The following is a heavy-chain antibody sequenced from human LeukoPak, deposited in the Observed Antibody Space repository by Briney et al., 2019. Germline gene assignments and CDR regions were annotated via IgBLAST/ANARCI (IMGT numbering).Heavy chain of an antibody. V-gene: IGHV1-2*02. Sequence: ASVKVSCKASGYTFTGYYMHWVRQAPGQGLEWMGWINPNSGGTNYAQKLQGRVTMTTDTSTSTAYMELRSLRSDDTAVYYCARRPSYYYDSSGYYYYFDYWGQGTLVTVSS. J-gene: IGHJ4*02. D-gene: IGHD3-22*01. CDR1: GYTFTGYY. CDR2: INPNSGGT. CDR3: ARRPSYYYDSSGYYYYFDY.